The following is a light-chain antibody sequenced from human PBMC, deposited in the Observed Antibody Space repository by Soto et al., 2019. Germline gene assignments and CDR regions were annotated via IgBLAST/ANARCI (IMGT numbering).Light chain of an antibody. CDR1: ALPKQY. Sequence: SYELTQPPSVSVSPGQTARITCSGDALPKQYAYWYQQKPGQAPVLVIYKDSERPSGLPERFSGSSSGTTVTLTISGVQAEDEADYYCRSADSSGTHRVFGGGTKLTVL. CDR3: RSADSSGTHRV. CDR2: KDS. J-gene: IGLJ3*02. V-gene: IGLV3-25*03.